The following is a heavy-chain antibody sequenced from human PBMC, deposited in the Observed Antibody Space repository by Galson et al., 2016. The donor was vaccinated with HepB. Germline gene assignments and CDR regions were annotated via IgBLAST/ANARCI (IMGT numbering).Heavy chain of an antibody. D-gene: IGHD3-10*01. V-gene: IGHV3-7*01. CDR2: IRGDGIVS. CDR1: GFTFNAHW. Sequence: LRLSCAASGFTFNAHWMNWVRQAPGKGLEWVANIRGDGIVSYYAESVRGRFTISRDNANNSLYLQMNGLRVDETAVYYCSREMTGSYFDWGQGTLVTVSS. CDR3: SREMTGSYFD. J-gene: IGHJ4*02.